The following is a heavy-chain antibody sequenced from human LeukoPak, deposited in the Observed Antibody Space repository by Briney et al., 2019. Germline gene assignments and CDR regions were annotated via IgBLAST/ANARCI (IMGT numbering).Heavy chain of an antibody. D-gene: IGHD1-26*01. J-gene: IGHJ6*02. Sequence: PGGSLRLSCAASGFTFSSYAMSWVRQAPGKGLEWVPAISGSGGSTYYADSVKGRFTISRDNSKNTLYLQMNSLRAEDTAVYYCAKCRGATRHYGMDVWGQGTTVTVSS. CDR2: ISGSGGST. CDR3: AKCRGATRHYGMDV. V-gene: IGHV3-23*01. CDR1: GFTFSSYA.